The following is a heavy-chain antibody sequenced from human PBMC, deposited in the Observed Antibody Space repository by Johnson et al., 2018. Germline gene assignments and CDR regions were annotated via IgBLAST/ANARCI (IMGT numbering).Heavy chain of an antibody. CDR3: ARGSIFGDAFDI. J-gene: IGHJ3*02. CDR1: GFTFSSYG. V-gene: IGHV3-30*03. CDR2: ISYDGSNK. D-gene: IGHD2/OR15-2a*01. Sequence: QVQLVESGGGVVQPGRSXRLSCAASGFTFSSYGLHWVRQAPGKGLEWVAVISYDGSNKYYADSVKGRFTISRDNSKNTLYLQMNSLRAEDTAVYYCARGSIFGDAFDIWGQGTMVTVSS.